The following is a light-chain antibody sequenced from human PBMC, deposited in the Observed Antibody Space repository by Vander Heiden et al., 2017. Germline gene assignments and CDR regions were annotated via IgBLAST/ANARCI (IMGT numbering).Light chain of an antibody. CDR2: DYS. CDR3: QVWDSSSDHWV. V-gene: IGLV3-21*02. J-gene: IGLJ3*02. CDR1: NIRSKS. Sequence: SYVLTQPPSVSVAPGQTARITCGGNNIRSKSVHWYQQRPGQAPVLVLYDYSDRPSGIPERFSGSSSGNTATLTISRVEAGDEADYYCQVWDSSSDHWVFGGGTKLTAL.